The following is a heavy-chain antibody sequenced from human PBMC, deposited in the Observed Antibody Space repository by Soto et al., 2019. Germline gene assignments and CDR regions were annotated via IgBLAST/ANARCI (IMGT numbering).Heavy chain of an antibody. CDR1: GGTFSSYA. D-gene: IGHD5-12*01. CDR2: IIPIFGTA. V-gene: IGHV1-69*13. CDR3: ARDHYSGYAHTNYLDY. J-gene: IGHJ4*02. Sequence: SVKVSCKASGGTFSSYAISWVRQAPGQGLEWMGGIIPIFGTANYAQKFQGRVTITADESTSTAYMELSSLRSEDTAVYYCARDHYSGYAHTNYLDYWGQGTLVTV.